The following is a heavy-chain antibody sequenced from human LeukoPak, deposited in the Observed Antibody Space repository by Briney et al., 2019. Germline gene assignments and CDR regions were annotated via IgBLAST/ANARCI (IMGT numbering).Heavy chain of an antibody. J-gene: IGHJ4*02. V-gene: IGHV4-59*08. CDR2: IYYSGST. Sequence: PSETLSLTCTVSGGSISGYYWSWIRQPPGKGLQFIGYIYYSGSTNYSPSPESRVTISVDTSTNQFSFKLRSVTAADTAVYYCARPSKDTVVLPAAMAHYFDYWGQGTLVTVSS. CDR1: GGSISGYY. D-gene: IGHD2-2*01. CDR3: ARPSKDTVVLPAAMAHYFDY.